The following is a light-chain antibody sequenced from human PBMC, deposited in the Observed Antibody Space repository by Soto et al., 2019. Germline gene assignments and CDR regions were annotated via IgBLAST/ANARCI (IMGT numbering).Light chain of an antibody. CDR2: DVT. V-gene: IGLV2-11*01. CDR1: SSDVGGYNY. Sequence: QSVLTQPRSVSGSPGQSVTISCTGTSSDVGGYNYVSWYQQDPGKAPKLMIYDVTKRPSGVPDRFSGSKSGNTASLTISGLQAEDEADYFCCSYAGSYTLIFGGGTKVTVL. J-gene: IGLJ2*01. CDR3: CSYAGSYTLI.